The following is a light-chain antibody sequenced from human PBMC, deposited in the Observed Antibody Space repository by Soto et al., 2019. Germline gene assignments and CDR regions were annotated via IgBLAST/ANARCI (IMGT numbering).Light chain of an antibody. CDR3: QQYGSSPLLT. V-gene: IGKV3-11*01. CDR2: DAY. J-gene: IGKJ4*01. CDR1: QSFRGL. Sequence: EVVLTQSPVTLSLSPGERATLSCRASQSFRGLLAWYQQKPGQAPRLLIYDAYNRATGIPPRFSGSGSGTDFTLTISSLEPEDSAVYYCQQYGSSPLLTFGGGTKVEIK.